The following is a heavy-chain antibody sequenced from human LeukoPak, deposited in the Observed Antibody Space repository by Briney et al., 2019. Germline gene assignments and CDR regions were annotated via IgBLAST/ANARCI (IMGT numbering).Heavy chain of an antibody. CDR2: ISAYNGNT. CDR3: ARHSWFGELLPLDY. CDR1: GYTFTSYG. J-gene: IGHJ4*02. Sequence: ASVKVSCKASGYTFTSYGISWVRQAPGQGLEWMGWISAYNGNTNYAQKLQGRVTMTTDTSTSTAYVELRSLRSDDTAVYHCARHSWFGELLPLDYWGQGTPVTVSS. V-gene: IGHV1-18*01. D-gene: IGHD3-10*01.